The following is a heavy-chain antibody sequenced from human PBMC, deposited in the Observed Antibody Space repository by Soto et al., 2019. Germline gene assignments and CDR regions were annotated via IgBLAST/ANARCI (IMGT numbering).Heavy chain of an antibody. CDR2: ISSSGSTI. D-gene: IGHD6-13*01. J-gene: IGHJ5*02. CDR1: GFTFSSYE. Sequence: GSLRLSCAASGFTFSSYEMNWVRQAPGKGLEWVSYISSSGSTIYYADSVKGRFTISRDNAKNSLYLQMNSLRAEDTAVYYCARIAQAGRFDPWGQGTLVTVSS. V-gene: IGHV3-48*03. CDR3: ARIAQAGRFDP.